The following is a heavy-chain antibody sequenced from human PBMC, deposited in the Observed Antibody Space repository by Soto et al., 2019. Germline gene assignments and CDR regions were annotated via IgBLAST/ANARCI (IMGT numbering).Heavy chain of an antibody. V-gene: IGHV3-21*01. D-gene: IGHD4-4*01. Sequence: EVQLVESGGGLVKPGGSLRLSCAASGFTFSSYSMNWVRQAPGKGLEWVSSISSSSSYIYYADSVKGRFTISRDNAKNSLYLQMNRLRAEDTAVYYCARADGGSTVTTSVDYWGQGTLVTVSS. J-gene: IGHJ4*02. CDR2: ISSSSSYI. CDR1: GFTFSSYS. CDR3: ARADGGSTVTTSVDY.